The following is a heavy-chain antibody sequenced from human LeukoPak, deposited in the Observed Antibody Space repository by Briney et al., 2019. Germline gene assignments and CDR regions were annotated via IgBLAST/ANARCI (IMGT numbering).Heavy chain of an antibody. CDR3: ARGYSYDYFDY. J-gene: IGHJ4*02. D-gene: IGHD5-18*01. CDR2: IYSSGST. V-gene: IGHV4-61*02. CDR1: GGSISSGSYY. Sequence: PSETLSLTCSVSGGSISSGSYYWTWIRQPAGKGLEWIGRIYSSGSTNYNPPLKSRVTISVDTSKNQFSLKLSSVTAADTAVYYCARGYSYDYFDYWGQGTLVTVSS.